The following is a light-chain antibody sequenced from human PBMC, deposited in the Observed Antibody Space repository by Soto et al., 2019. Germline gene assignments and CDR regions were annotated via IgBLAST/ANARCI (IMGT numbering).Light chain of an antibody. CDR2: DVS. CDR1: SSDVGGYNY. V-gene: IGLV2-14*01. CDR3: DSYTSGSSYV. Sequence: QSALTQPASVSGSPGQSITISCTGTSSDVGGYNYVSWYQQHPGKAPKLMIYDVSYRPSGVSDRFSGSKSGNTASLTISGLQSEDEADYYCDSYTSGSSYVFGTGTKVTVI. J-gene: IGLJ1*01.